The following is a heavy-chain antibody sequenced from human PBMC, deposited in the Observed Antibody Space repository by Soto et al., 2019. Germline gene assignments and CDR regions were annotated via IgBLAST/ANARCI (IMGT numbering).Heavy chain of an antibody. D-gene: IGHD3-22*01. Sequence: SETLSLTCTVSGGSVSSGSYYWSWVRQRPVKGLEWIGYIYYSGSTNYNPSLKSRVTISVDTSKNQFSLKLTSVTAADRAVYYCARGSVDTVDSSGFYEYWGQGTPLTVSS. CDR1: GGSVSSGSYY. CDR3: ARGSVDTVDSSGFYEY. CDR2: IYYSGST. J-gene: IGHJ1*01. V-gene: IGHV4-61*01.